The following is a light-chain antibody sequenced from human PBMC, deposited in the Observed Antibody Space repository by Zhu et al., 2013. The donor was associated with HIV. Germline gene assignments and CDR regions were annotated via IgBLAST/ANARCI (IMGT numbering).Light chain of an antibody. CDR2: KAS. CDR3: QQYNSPXFT. Sequence: DIQMTQSPSTLSASVGDRVTITCRASQSISSWLAWYQQKPGKAPKLLIYKASSLESGVPSRFSGSGSGTEFTLTISSLQPDDFATYYCQQYNSPXFTFGLGPKWISN. CDR1: QSISSW. J-gene: IGKJ3*01. V-gene: IGKV1-5*03.